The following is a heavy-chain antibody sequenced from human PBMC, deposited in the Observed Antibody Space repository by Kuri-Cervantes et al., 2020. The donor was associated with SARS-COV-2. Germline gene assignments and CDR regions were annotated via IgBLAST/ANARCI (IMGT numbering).Heavy chain of an antibody. V-gene: IGHV1-2*02. CDR1: GYTFSEYY. J-gene: IGHJ4*02. D-gene: IGHD4-17*01. CDR3: ATDIRAVTTSFKYYFDY. CDR2: INPKTSGT. Sequence: ASVKVSCKASGYTFSEYYIHWVRQAPGQGLEWMGWINPKTSGTKFAQKFQGRVTMTEDTSTDTAYMELSSLRSEDTAVYYCATDIRAVTTSFKYYFDYWGQGTLVTVSS.